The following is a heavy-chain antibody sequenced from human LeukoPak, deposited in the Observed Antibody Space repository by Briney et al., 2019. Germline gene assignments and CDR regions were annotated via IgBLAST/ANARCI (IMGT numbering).Heavy chain of an antibody. V-gene: IGHV3-30*02. CDR1: GFTFSSYG. D-gene: IGHD3-10*01. Sequence: PGGPLRLSCAASGFTFSSYGMHWVRQAPGKGLEWVAFIRYDGSNKYYADSVKGRFTISRDNSKNTLYLQMDSLKTEDTAVYYCTGNYYGSGSYADFDYWGQGTLVTVSS. CDR2: IRYDGSNK. J-gene: IGHJ4*02. CDR3: TGNYYGSGSYADFDY.